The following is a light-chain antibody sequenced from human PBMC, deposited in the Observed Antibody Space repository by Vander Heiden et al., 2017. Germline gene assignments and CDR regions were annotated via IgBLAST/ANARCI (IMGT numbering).Light chain of an antibody. J-gene: IGLJ2*01. CDR1: NSDVGSYNY. CDR3: SSYTSSSTRV. CDR2: DVR. Sequence: QSALTQPAPVSWSPGQSITISCTGTNSDVGSYNYVSWYQQHPGKAPKLMIYDVRNRPSGVSNRFSGSKSGNTASLTISGLQAADEADYYCSSYTSSSTRVFGGGTKLTVL. V-gene: IGLV2-14*03.